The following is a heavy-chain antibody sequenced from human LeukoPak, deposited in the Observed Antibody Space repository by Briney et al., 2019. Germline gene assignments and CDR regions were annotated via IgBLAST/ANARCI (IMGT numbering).Heavy chain of an antibody. CDR1: GFTFSNYG. D-gene: IGHD3-22*01. CDR2: IRYDGSNK. V-gene: IGHV3-30*02. Sequence: GGPLRLSCAASGFTFSNYGIHWVRQAPGKGLEWVAFIRYDGSNKYYADSVKGRFTISRDNSKNTLYLQMNSLRAEDTAVYYCAKYPYYYDSSGYYAEYFQHWGQGTLVTVSS. CDR3: AKYPYYYDSSGYYAEYFQH. J-gene: IGHJ1*01.